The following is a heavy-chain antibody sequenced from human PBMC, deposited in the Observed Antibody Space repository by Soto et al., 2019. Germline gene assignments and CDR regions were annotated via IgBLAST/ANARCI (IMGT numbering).Heavy chain of an antibody. V-gene: IGHV4-30-4*01. J-gene: IGHJ5*02. CDR3: PRVSSTLFDP. CDR1: GGSISSGDYY. CDR2: IYYSGST. D-gene: IGHD2-2*01. Sequence: PSETLSLTCTVSGGSISSGDYYWSWIRQPPGKGLEWIGYIYYSGSTYYNPSLKSRVTISVDTSKNQFSLKLSSVTAAATAVYYCPRVSSTLFDPWGQGTLVTVSS.